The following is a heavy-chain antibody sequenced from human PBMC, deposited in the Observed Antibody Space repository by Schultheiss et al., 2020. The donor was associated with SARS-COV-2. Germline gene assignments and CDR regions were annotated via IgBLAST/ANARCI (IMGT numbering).Heavy chain of an antibody. V-gene: IGHV3-23*01. CDR3: AKLTSV. Sequence: GESLKISCAASGFTFSTQSMSWVRQAPGKGLEWVATFTGSGDYTFYADSVKGRFTISRDNSKNTLYLQLSSLGLEDTGVYYCAKLTSVWGQGTTVTVSS. J-gene: IGHJ6*02. D-gene: IGHD3-9*01. CDR2: FTGSGDYT. CDR1: GFTFSTQS.